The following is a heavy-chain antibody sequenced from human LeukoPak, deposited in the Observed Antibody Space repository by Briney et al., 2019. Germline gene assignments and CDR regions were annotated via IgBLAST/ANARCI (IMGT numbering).Heavy chain of an antibody. CDR2: ISYDGSNK. CDR3: ARDFGATVVTGPFDY. V-gene: IGHV3-30*04. Sequence: GGSLRLSCAASGFTFCSYAMHWVREAPGEGLEWVAVISYDGSNKYYADSVKGRFTISRDNSKNTLYLQMNSLRAEDTAVYYCARDFGATVVTGPFDYWGQGTLVTVSS. D-gene: IGHD4-23*01. CDR1: GFTFCSYA. J-gene: IGHJ4*02.